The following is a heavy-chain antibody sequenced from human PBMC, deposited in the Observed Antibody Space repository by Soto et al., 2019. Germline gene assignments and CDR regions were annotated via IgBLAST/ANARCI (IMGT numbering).Heavy chain of an antibody. V-gene: IGHV1-8*01. Sequence: GASVKVSCKASGYTFTSYDINWVRQATGQGLEWMGWMNPNSGNTGYAQKFQGRVTMTRNTSISTAYMELSSLRSGDTAVYYCARVYYYDSSGYSTAQDDAFDIWGQGTMVTVSS. CDR2: MNPNSGNT. J-gene: IGHJ3*02. CDR3: ARVYYYDSSGYSTAQDDAFDI. CDR1: GYTFTSYD. D-gene: IGHD3-22*01.